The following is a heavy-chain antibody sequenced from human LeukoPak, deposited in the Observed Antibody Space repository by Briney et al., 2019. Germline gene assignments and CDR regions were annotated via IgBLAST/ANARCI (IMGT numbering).Heavy chain of an antibody. D-gene: IGHD4-11*01. CDR3: ARVYSIYWYFDL. CDR2: IRSSSDTI. V-gene: IGHV3-48*01. Sequence: PGGSLRLSCAASGFTFSNYAMNWVRQAPGKGLEWVSYIRSSSDTIYYADSVKGRFTISRDNAKNSLYLQMNSLRAEDTAVYYCARVYSIYWYFDLWGRGTLVTVSS. CDR1: GFTFSNYA. J-gene: IGHJ2*01.